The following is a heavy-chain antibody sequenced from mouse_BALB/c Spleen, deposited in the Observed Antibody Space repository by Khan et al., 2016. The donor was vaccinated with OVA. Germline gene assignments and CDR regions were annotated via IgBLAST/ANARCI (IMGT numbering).Heavy chain of an antibody. D-gene: IGHD2-14*01. Sequence: QVQLKESGAELARPGASVKMSCKASGYTFTSYTIHWIKKRPGQGLEWIGYINPSNGYTNYNQKFKDKATLTTDKSSTTAYLQLSSLTSDDSAVYKCVREGAYHRNDGWFAYWGKGTLVNGSA. CDR2: INPSNGYT. CDR1: GYTFTSYT. V-gene: IGHV1-4*01. CDR3: VREGAYHRNDGWFAY. J-gene: IGHJ3*01.